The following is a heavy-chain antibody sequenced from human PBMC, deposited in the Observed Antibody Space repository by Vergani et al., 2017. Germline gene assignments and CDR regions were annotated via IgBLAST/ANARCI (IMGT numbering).Heavy chain of an antibody. CDR1: GFTFDDYA. D-gene: IGHD3-10*01. CDR2: ISWNSGSI. Sequence: EVQLVESGGGLVQPGRSLRLSCAASGFTFDDYAMHWVRQAPGKGLEWVSGISWNSGSIGYADSVKGRFTISRDNAKNSLYLQMNSLRAEDTALYYCAKASANYYGSGSYYYFDYWGQGTLVTVSS. CDR3: AKASANYYGSGSYYYFDY. V-gene: IGHV3-9*01. J-gene: IGHJ4*02.